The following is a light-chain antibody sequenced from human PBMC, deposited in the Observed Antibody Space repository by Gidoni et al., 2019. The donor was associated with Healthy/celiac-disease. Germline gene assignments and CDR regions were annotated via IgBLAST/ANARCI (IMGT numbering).Light chain of an antibody. CDR3: QQYGSSPIT. J-gene: IGKJ5*01. CDR1: QSVSSSY. Sequence: EIVLTQAPGTLSLSPGERATLSCRARQSVSSSYLAWYQQKPGQAPRLLIYGASSRATGIPTRFSGSGSGTDFTLTISRLEPEDFAVYYCQQYGSSPITFGQGTRLEIK. V-gene: IGKV3-20*01. CDR2: GAS.